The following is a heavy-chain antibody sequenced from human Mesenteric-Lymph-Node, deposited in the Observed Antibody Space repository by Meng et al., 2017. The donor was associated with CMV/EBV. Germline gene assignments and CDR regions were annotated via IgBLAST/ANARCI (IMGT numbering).Heavy chain of an antibody. CDR1: GFIFNRCW. Sequence: GESLKISCGSSGFIFNRCWLSRVHLAPGKGLEWVVTIKSDGSEKYYVYSLMGRFTISRDNSKNTLYVQMDSLSAEDTAVYYCARDGPLLWGVQNYYYHYGMDVWGEGTTVTVSS. CDR2: IKSDGSEK. V-gene: IGHV3-7*03. CDR3: ARDGPLLWGVQNYYYHYGMDV. J-gene: IGHJ6*04. D-gene: IGHD2-21*01.